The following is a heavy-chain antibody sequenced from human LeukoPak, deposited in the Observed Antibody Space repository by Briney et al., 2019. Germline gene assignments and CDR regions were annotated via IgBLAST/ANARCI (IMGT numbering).Heavy chain of an antibody. D-gene: IGHD3-22*01. J-gene: IGHJ4*02. CDR3: TSGRGPLTTSGNMNSGF. CDR2: IGIAGDT. Sequence: GGSLTHSCPASGFTFSHYCWQALRQPTGQGLEWVSGIGIAGDTYYAGSVKGRFTISRENAKNSLYLQMNSLRAGDTAVYYCTSGRGPLTTSGNMNSGFWGQGTLVTVSS. V-gene: IGHV3-13*04. CDR1: GFTFSHYC.